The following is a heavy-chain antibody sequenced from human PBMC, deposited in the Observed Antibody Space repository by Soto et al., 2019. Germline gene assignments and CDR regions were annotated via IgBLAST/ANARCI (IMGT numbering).Heavy chain of an antibody. D-gene: IGHD3-10*01. CDR3: AKDNYGYWDYYYYGMDV. CDR1: GFTLRSYA. Sequence: GGSLRLSCEASGFTLRSYAMTWIRQAPGKGLEWVSLISANDVGTYYAESVKTRFTISRDNSKNTLYLQMNSLRAEDTAVYYCAKDNYGYWDYYYYGMDVWGQGTTVTVSS. J-gene: IGHJ6*02. V-gene: IGHV3-23*01. CDR2: ISANDVGT.